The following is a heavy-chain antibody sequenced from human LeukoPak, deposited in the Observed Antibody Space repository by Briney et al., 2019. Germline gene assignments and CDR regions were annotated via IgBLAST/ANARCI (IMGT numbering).Heavy chain of an antibody. CDR1: GGSINSYY. Sequence: SETLSLTCTVSGGSINSYYWSWIRQPPGKGLEWIGSMYYTGSTDYNPSLKSRVTISVDASKNHFSLRLRSVTAADTAVYYCARPRHAAGTRNWRFDPWGQGTLVTVSS. CDR2: MYYTGST. J-gene: IGHJ5*02. D-gene: IGHD1-7*01. CDR3: ARPRHAAGTRNWRFDP. V-gene: IGHV4-59*12.